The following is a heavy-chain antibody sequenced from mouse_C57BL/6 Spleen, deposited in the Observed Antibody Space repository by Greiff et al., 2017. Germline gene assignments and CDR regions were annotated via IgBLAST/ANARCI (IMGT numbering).Heavy chain of an antibody. D-gene: IGHD2-3*01. CDR1: GYTFTSYW. V-gene: IGHV1-52*01. J-gene: IGHJ2*01. CDR2: IDPSDSET. CDR3: ARGGDGYYGYFDY. Sequence: QVQLQQPGAELVRPGSSVKLSCKASGYTFTSYWMHWVKQRPIQGLEWIGNIDPSDSETHYNQKFKDKATLTVDKSSSTAYMQLSSLTSEDSAVYYCARGGDGYYGYFDYWGKGTTLTVSS.